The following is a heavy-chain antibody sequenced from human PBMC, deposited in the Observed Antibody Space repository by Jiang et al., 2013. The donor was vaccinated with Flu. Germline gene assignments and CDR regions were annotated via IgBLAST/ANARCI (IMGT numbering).Heavy chain of an antibody. CDR3: AREYSGYWGVMPEWFGNWFDP. CDR2: IYTSGST. D-gene: IGHD3-16*01. V-gene: IGHV4-4*07. J-gene: IGHJ5*02. Sequence: DYWSWIRQPAGKGLEWIGRIYTSGSTNYNPSLKSRVTMSVDTSKNQFSLKLSSVTAADTAVYYCAREYSGYWGVMPEWFGNWFDPVGPGNPGHRLL. CDR1: DY.